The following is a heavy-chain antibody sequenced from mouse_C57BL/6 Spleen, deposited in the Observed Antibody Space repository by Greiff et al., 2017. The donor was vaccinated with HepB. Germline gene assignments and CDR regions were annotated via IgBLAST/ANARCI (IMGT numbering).Heavy chain of an antibody. D-gene: IGHD2-2*01. V-gene: IGHV5-17*01. CDR1: GFTFSDYG. CDR3: ASAMVTTGYYYAMDY. Sequence: EVQRVESGGGLVKPGGSLKLSCAASGFTFSDYGMHWVRQAPEKGLEWVAYISSGSSTIYYADTVKGRFTISRDNAKTTLFLQMTSLRSEDTAMYYCASAMVTTGYYYAMDYWGQGTSVTVSS. CDR2: ISSGSSTI. J-gene: IGHJ4*01.